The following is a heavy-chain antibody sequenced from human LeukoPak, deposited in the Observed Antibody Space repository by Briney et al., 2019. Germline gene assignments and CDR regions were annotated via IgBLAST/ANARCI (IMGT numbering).Heavy chain of an antibody. D-gene: IGHD6-13*01. CDR1: GYTFTGYY. Sequence: ASVKVSCKASGYTFTGYYMHWVRQAPGQGLEWMGWINPNSSGTNYAQKFQGRVTMTRDTSISTAYMELSRLRSEDTAVYYCARDSSSSRKSCFDYWGQGTLVTVSS. CDR3: ARDSSSSRKSCFDY. V-gene: IGHV1-2*02. CDR2: INPNSSGT. J-gene: IGHJ4*02.